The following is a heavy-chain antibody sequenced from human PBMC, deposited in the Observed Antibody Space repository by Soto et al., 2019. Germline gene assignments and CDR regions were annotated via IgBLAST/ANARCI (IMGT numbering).Heavy chain of an antibody. CDR1: GFTFSSYS. CDR3: ARGDYYDSSGYPIPAY. J-gene: IGHJ4*02. CDR2: ISSSSSYI. V-gene: IGHV3-21*01. Sequence: GGSLRLSCAASGFTFSSYSMNWVRQAPGKGLEWVSSISSSSSYIYYADSVKGRFTISRDNAKNSLYLQMNSLRAEDTAVYYCARGDYYDSSGYPIPAYWGQGTLVTVSS. D-gene: IGHD3-22*01.